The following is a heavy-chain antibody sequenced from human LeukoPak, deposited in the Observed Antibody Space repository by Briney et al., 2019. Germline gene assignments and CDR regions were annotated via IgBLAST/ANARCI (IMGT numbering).Heavy chain of an antibody. J-gene: IGHJ4*02. CDR3: ARVNTRNYDFWSGFFDY. V-gene: IGHV1-46*01. CDR2: LNPSGGGT. CDR1: GYTFTSYY. D-gene: IGHD3-3*01. Sequence: ASVKVSCKASGYTFTSYYMHWVRQAPGQGLEWIGILNPSGGGTSYAQKFQGRVTMTRDTSTSTVYMELSSLRSEDTAVYYCARVNTRNYDFWSGFFDYWGQGTLVTVSS.